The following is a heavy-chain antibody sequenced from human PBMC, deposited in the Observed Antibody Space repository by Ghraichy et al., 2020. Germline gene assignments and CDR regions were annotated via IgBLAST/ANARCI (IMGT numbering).Heavy chain of an antibody. D-gene: IGHD3-22*01. CDR3: AKYYYDSSGYFFDSFDI. CDR1: GGSISSYY. Sequence: ESLNISCTVSGGSISSYYWSWIRQPAGKGLEWIGRIYTSGSTNYNPSLKSRVTMSVDTSKNQFSLKLSSVTAADTAVYYCAKYYYDSSGYFFDSFDIWGQGTMVTVSS. J-gene: IGHJ3*02. CDR2: IYTSGST. V-gene: IGHV4-4*07.